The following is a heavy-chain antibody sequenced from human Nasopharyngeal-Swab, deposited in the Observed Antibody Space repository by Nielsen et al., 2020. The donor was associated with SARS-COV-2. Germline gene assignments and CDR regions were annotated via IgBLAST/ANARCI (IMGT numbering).Heavy chain of an antibody. CDR3: ARDLTAAGGYQYYGMDV. CDR1: GFTVSSNY. J-gene: IGHJ6*02. V-gene: IGHV3-53*01. Sequence: GGSLRLSCAASGFTVSSNYMSWVRQAPGKGLEWVSVIYSGGSTYYADSVKGRFTISRDNSKNTLYLQMNSLRAEDTAMYYCARDLTAAGGYQYYGMDVWGQGTTVTVSS. D-gene: IGHD6-13*01. CDR2: IYSGGST.